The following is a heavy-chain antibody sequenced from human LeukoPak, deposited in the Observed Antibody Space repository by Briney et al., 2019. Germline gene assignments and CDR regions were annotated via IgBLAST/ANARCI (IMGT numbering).Heavy chain of an antibody. CDR3: ARALDSSSSRYQAFGE. J-gene: IGHJ4*02. D-gene: IGHD2-2*01. CDR1: GFTFSNYW. CDR2: IKQDESEK. Sequence: GSLRLSCSASGFTFSNYWMSWVRQAPGKGLEWVANIKQDESEKYYVDSVKGRFTISRDNAKSSLYLQMNSLRAEDTAVYYCARALDSSSSRYQAFGEWGQGTLVTVSS. V-gene: IGHV3-7*01.